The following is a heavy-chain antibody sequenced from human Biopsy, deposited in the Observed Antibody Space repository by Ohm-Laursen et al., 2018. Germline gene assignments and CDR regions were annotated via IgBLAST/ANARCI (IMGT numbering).Heavy chain of an antibody. V-gene: IGHV4-34*01. D-gene: IGHD2-8*01. CDR1: GGSLSGYY. J-gene: IGHJ6*02. CDR3: ARGMRYCTNAVCYKSGSGSYYRYYYGMDV. CDR2: IKHSGST. Sequence: TLSLTCTVSGGSLSGYYWSWIRQPPGKGLEWIGEIKHSGSTNYNPSLKSRVTISVDTSKNQFSLKLSSVTAADTAVYYCARGMRYCTNAVCYKSGSGSYYRYYYGMDVWGQGTTVTVSS.